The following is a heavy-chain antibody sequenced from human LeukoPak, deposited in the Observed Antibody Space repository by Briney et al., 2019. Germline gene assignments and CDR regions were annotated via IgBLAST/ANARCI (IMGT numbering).Heavy chain of an antibody. CDR2: VRYDGSNK. CDR1: GFTFSSYG. D-gene: IGHD6-25*01. CDR3: VKDHSSGLLG. J-gene: IGHJ4*02. V-gene: IGHV3-30*02. Sequence: GGSLRLSCAASGFTFSSYGRHWVRQAPGKGLEWVAFVRYDGSNKYYADSVKGRFTISRDNSKNTLYLQMNSLRVEDTAVYYCVKDHSSGLLGWGQGTLVTVSS.